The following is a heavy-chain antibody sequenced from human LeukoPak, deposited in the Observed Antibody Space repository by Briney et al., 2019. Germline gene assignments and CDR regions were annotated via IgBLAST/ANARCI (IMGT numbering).Heavy chain of an antibody. CDR2: INPKSGGT. J-gene: IGHJ4*02. CDR1: GYTFTAYY. V-gene: IGHV1-2*02. CDR3: ARVGVLRFLEWLTRRASLYFDY. Sequence: ASVKVSCKASGYTFTAYYMHWVRQAPGQGLEWMGWINPKSGGTNYAQKLQGRVTMTTDTSTSTAYMELRSLRSDDTAVYYCARVGVLRFLEWLTRRASLYFDYWGQGTLVTVSS. D-gene: IGHD3-3*01.